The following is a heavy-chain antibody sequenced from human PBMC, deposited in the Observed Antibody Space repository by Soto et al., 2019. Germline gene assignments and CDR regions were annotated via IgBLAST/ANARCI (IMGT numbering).Heavy chain of an antibody. Sequence: GESLKISCAASGFTFSSYAMSWVRQAPGKGLEWVSAISGSGGSTYYADSVKGRFTISRDNSKNTLYLQMNSLRAEDTAVYYCAKEDYSSSAYYYYYGMDVWGQGTTVTVSS. CDR1: GFTFSSYA. D-gene: IGHD6-6*01. CDR3: AKEDYSSSAYYYYYGMDV. J-gene: IGHJ6*02. V-gene: IGHV3-23*01. CDR2: ISGSGGST.